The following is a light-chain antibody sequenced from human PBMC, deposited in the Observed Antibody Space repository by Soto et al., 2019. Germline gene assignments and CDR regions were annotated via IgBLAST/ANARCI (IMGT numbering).Light chain of an antibody. CDR1: SSDVGAYNS. V-gene: IGLV2-14*03. Sequence: QSALTQPASVSGSPGQSITISCTGTSSDVGAYNSVSWYQQHPGEAPKLVIYDVSSRPSGVSDRFSGSKSGSTASLTISGLQAEDGADYYCCSYTSSVTYVFGTGTKVTVL. CDR2: DVS. CDR3: CSYTSSVTYV. J-gene: IGLJ1*01.